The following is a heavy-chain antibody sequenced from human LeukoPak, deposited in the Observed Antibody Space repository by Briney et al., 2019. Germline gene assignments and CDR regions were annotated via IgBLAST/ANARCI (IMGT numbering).Heavy chain of an antibody. J-gene: IGHJ4*02. D-gene: IGHD2/OR15-2a*01. CDR1: GYSFTSYY. V-gene: IGHV1-46*01. CDR3: ARDLSGQRYFDY. Sequence: ASVKVTCKASGYSFTSYYMHWVRQAPGQGLEWMGIINPNGGSTSYAEKFQGRVTMTRDTSTTTLYIELSSLRSEDTAVYYCARDLSGQRYFDYWGQGTLVTVSS. CDR2: INPNGGST.